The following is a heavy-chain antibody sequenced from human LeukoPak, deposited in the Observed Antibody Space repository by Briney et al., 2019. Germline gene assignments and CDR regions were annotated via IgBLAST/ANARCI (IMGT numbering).Heavy chain of an antibody. J-gene: IGHJ4*02. Sequence: GASVKVSCKASGYTFTNYGISWVRPAPGQGLGWMGWISAYNGNTNYAQKLQGRVTMTTDTSTSTAYMEVRSLRSDDTAVYYCARDWGLFGVVIPHHYWGQGTLVTVSS. CDR3: ARDWGLFGVVIPHHY. V-gene: IGHV1-18*01. CDR2: ISAYNGNT. CDR1: GYTFTNYG. D-gene: IGHD3-3*01.